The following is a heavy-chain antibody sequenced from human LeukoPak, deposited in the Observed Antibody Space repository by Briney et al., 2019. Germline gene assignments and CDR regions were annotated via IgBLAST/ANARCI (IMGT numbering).Heavy chain of an antibody. D-gene: IGHD5-18*01. Sequence: ASVKVSCKAPGGSFGRYAVSWVRQAPGQGLEWMGGIVPILGTANYAQKFQGRVTITADDSTGTAYMELTSLRSANTAVYYCARSQGYSYGSSYWGQGTLVTVSS. CDR1: GGSFGRYA. CDR3: ARSQGYSYGSSY. J-gene: IGHJ4*02. V-gene: IGHV1-69*13. CDR2: IVPILGTA.